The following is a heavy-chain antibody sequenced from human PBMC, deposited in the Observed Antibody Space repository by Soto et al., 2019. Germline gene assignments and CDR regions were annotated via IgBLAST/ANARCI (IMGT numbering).Heavy chain of an antibody. D-gene: IGHD6-19*01. CDR1: GFTFSSYG. V-gene: IGHV3-33*01. Sequence: PGGSLRLSCAASGFTFSSYGMHWVRQAPGKGLEWVAVIWYDGSNKYYADSVKGRFTISRDNSKNTLYLQMNSLRAEDTAVYYCARGIAVAGNKYYYYGMDVWGQGTTVTVSS. CDR3: ARGIAVAGNKYYYYGMDV. CDR2: IWYDGSNK. J-gene: IGHJ6*02.